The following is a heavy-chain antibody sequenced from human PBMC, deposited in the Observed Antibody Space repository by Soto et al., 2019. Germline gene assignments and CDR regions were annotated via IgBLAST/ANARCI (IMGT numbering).Heavy chain of an antibody. CDR2: ISAYNGNA. CDR3: ARGLDYYDMDV. Sequence: QVQLVQSGAEVKKPGASVKVSCKASGYTFTSYGISWVRQAPGQGLEWMGWISAYNGNANYAQKLQGRVTMTTDTSTSTSTTTAYMELRSLRSDDTAVYYCARGLDYYDMDVW. J-gene: IGHJ6*01. CDR1: GYTFTSYG. V-gene: IGHV1-18*01.